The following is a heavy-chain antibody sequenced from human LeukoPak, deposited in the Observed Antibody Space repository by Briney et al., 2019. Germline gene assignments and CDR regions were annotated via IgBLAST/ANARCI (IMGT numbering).Heavy chain of an antibody. V-gene: IGHV4-34*01. CDR1: GGSFSGYY. CDR2: INHSGST. Sequence: PSETLPLTCAVYGGSFSGYYWSWIRQPPGKGLEWIGEINHSGSTNYNPSLKSRVTISVDTSKNQFSLKLSSVTAADTAVYYCARGTYYYDSSGYYSNWFDPWGQGTLVTVSS. J-gene: IGHJ5*02. CDR3: ARGTYYYDSSGYYSNWFDP. D-gene: IGHD3-22*01.